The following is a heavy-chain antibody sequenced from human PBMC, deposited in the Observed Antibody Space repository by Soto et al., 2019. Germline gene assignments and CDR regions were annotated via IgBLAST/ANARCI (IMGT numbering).Heavy chain of an antibody. J-gene: IGHJ4*02. CDR1: GGSISSYY. D-gene: IGHD2-21*01. CDR2: IYYSGST. CDR3: ARDFVGSGYFDY. Sequence: SETLSLTCTVSGGSISSYYWSWIRQPPGKGLGWIGYIYYSGSTNYNPSLKSRVTISVDTSKNQFSLKLSSVTAADTAVYYCARDFVGSGYFDYWGQGTLVTVSS. V-gene: IGHV4-59*01.